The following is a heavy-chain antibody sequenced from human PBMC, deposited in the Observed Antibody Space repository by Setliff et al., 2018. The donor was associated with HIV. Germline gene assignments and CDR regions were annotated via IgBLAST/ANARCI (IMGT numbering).Heavy chain of an antibody. CDR3: ARDNHGFPVD. V-gene: IGHV4-34*01. J-gene: IGHJ4*02. Sequence: SETLSLTCAVYGVSSSGYSWTWIRQPPGKGLEWIGEINHSGSTNYTPSLRSRVTISADAPKNQFYLRLRSLTAADTAIYYCARDNHGFPVDWGQGTLVIVSS. D-gene: IGHD1-1*01. CDR1: GVSSSGYS. CDR2: INHSGST.